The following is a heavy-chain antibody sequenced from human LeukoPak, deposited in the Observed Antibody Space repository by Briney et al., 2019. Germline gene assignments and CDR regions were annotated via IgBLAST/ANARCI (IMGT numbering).Heavy chain of an antibody. Sequence: GGSLRLSRAASGFTFSSYAMAWVRQAPGKGLEWVSVLSGSGTSTYYADSVKGRFTISRDNSKNTLYLQMNSLRAEDTALYYCAKDVRSGNYYFDCWGQGTLVTVSS. J-gene: IGHJ4*02. CDR2: LSGSGTST. CDR1: GFTFSSYA. CDR3: AKDVRSGNYYFDC. V-gene: IGHV3-23*01. D-gene: IGHD3-22*01.